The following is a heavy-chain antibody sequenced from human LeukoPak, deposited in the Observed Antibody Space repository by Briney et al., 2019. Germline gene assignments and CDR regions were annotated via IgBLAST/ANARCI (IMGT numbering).Heavy chain of an antibody. CDR1: GFTFSSYW. V-gene: IGHV3-48*04. CDR2: ISSSGSTI. D-gene: IGHD3-10*01. Sequence: PGGSLRLSCAASGFTFSSYWMSWVRQAPGKGLEWVSYISSSGSTIYYADSVKGRFTISRDNAKNSLYLQMNSLRAEDTAVYYCAREPFNYYGSGSVYYFDYWGQGTLVTVSS. CDR3: AREPFNYYGSGSVYYFDY. J-gene: IGHJ4*02.